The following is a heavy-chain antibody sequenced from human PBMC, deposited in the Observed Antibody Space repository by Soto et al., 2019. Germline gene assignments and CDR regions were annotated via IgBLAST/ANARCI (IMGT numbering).Heavy chain of an antibody. CDR3: ARGADDILTGYSPFDY. J-gene: IGHJ4*02. Sequence: LSLTCTVSGGSISSGDYYWSWIRQPPGKGLEWIGYIYYSGSTYYNPSLKSRVTISVDTSKNQFSLKLSSVTAAGTAVYYCARGADDILTGYSPFDYWGQGALVTVSS. V-gene: IGHV4-30-4*01. D-gene: IGHD3-9*01. CDR2: IYYSGST. CDR1: GGSISSGDYY.